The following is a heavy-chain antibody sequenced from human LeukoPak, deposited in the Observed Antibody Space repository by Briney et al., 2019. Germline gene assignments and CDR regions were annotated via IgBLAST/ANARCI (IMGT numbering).Heavy chain of an antibody. CDR1: GFTVSSNH. Sequence: GGSLRLSCAASGFTVSSNHMSWVRQAPGKGLEWVSVIYRGGRTYYADSVKGRFTVSRDNSRNTVYLQMSSLRAEDTAVYYCAREGTVTTTFDYWGQGTLVTVSS. D-gene: IGHD4-11*01. CDR3: AREGTVTTTFDY. V-gene: IGHV3-66*02. CDR2: IYRGGRT. J-gene: IGHJ4*02.